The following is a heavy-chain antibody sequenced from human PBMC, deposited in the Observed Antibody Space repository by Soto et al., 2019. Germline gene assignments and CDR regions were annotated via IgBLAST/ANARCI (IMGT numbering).Heavy chain of an antibody. D-gene: IGHD1-20*01. Sequence: GGSLRLSCEASGFTLRNYAMTWVRQAPGKGLEWVSLISANDVGTYYAESVKTRFTISTDQSRNTVYLQMDSLRADDTAIYYCAKDKNDYNWDSRHPFDYSGQGPFVTVYS. J-gene: IGHJ4*02. CDR1: GFTLRNYA. V-gene: IGHV3-23*01. CDR2: ISANDVGT. CDR3: AKDKNDYNWDSRHPFDY.